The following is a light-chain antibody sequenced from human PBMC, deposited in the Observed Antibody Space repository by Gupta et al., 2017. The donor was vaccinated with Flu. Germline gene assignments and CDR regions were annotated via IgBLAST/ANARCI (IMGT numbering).Light chain of an antibody. CDR1: QNIVRY. Sequence: PSSLSVSVGDRVTITCRASQNIVRYLNWYQQKPGKAPKVLIYAASSVQSGVPSRFSGSGSGTDFTLTISRLQPEDFATYYCQQRDSTPRTFGGGTMVEIK. CDR2: AAS. CDR3: QQRDSTPRT. V-gene: IGKV1-39*01. J-gene: IGKJ4*01.